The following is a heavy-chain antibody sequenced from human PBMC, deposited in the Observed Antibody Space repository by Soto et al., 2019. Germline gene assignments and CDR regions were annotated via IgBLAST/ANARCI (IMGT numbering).Heavy chain of an antibody. CDR3: ARDGDVNTGFGKDY. J-gene: IGHJ4*02. V-gene: IGHV4-39*02. CDR2: IFYNGIT. CDR1: GGSISSISHS. D-gene: IGHD3-16*01. Sequence: SETLSLTCTVSGGSISSISHSWGWIRQSPGQGLEWIGNIFYNGITYYNPSLKSRVTISADTSKNHFSLKLRSVTVADTAMYYCARDGDVNTGFGKDYWGQGTLVTVSS.